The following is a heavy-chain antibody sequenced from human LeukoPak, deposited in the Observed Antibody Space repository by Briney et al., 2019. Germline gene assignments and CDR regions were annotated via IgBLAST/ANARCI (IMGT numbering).Heavy chain of an antibody. CDR1: GGSFSGYY. V-gene: IGHV4-34*01. CDR3: ARTDILTGYFTYYFDY. CDR2: INHSGST. J-gene: IGHJ4*02. Sequence: SETLSLTCAVYGGSFSGYYWSWIRQPPGNGLEWIGEINHSGSTNYNPSLKSRVTISVDTSKNQFSLKLSSVTAADTAVYYCARTDILTGYFTYYFDYWGQGTLVTVSS. D-gene: IGHD3-9*01.